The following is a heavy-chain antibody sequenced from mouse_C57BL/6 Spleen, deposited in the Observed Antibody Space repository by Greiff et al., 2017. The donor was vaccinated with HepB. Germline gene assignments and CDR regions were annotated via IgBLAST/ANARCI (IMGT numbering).Heavy chain of an antibody. Sequence: VQLQQSGAELVRPGASVKLSCTASGFNIKDDYMHWVKQRPEQGLEWIGWIDPENGDTEYASKFQGKATITADTSSNTAYLQLSSLTSEDTAVYYCTTGSWFAYWSQGTLVTVSA. CDR3: TTGSWFAY. J-gene: IGHJ3*01. CDR1: GFNIKDDY. V-gene: IGHV14-4*01. CDR2: IDPENGDT.